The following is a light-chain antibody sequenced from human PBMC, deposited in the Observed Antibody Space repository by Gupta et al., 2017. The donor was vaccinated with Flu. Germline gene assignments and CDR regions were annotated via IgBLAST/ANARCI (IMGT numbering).Light chain of an antibody. CDR3: QTWSTGPWV. V-gene: IGLV4-69*01. CDR2: LNSDGSH. Sequence: VKLTCTRRSGHSDYANEWHQQQPEKGPGYLMKLNSDGSHSTGDGVPDRFSGSNSEAERYINRSSLQAEDEADYYCQTWSTGPWVFGGGTKLTVL. J-gene: IGLJ3*02. CDR1: SGHSDYA.